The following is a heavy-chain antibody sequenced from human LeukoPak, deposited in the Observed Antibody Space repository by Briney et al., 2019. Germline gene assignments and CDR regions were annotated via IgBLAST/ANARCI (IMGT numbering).Heavy chain of an antibody. CDR1: GFTFSSYW. CDR3: ARAVTYFYGSVTYDWFDP. CDR2: IKSDGST. Sequence: PGGSLRLSCAASGFTFSSYWMHWVRQTPGKGLVWVSRIKSDGSTIYADSVKGRFTISRDNARNTLYLQMNSLRVEDTAMYYCARAVTYFYGSVTYDWFDPWGREPWSPSPQ. D-gene: IGHD3-10*01. V-gene: IGHV3-74*01. J-gene: IGHJ5*02.